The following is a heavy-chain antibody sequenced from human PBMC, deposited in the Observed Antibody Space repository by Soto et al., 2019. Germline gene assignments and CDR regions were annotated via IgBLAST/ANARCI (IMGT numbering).Heavy chain of an antibody. CDR1: GFTFSSYA. D-gene: IGHD4-17*01. CDR2: ISGSGGST. J-gene: IGHJ4*02. Sequence: EVQLLESGGGLVQPGGSLRLSCAASGFTFSSYALSWVRQAPGKGLEWVSAISGSGGSTYYADSVKGRFTISRDNSKNTLYLQMNSLRAEDTAVYYCAKRVESWQTTVVTLVYFDYWGQGTLVTVSS. CDR3: AKRVESWQTTVVTLVYFDY. V-gene: IGHV3-23*01.